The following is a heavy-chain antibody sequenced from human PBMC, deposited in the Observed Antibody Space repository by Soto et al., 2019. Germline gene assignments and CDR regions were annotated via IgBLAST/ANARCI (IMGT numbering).Heavy chain of an antibody. CDR1: GFTFSDYF. CDR2: INNDATYR. CDR3: GKGDTIFGVVDD. J-gene: IGHJ4*02. Sequence: GSLRLSCAGSGFTFSDYFITWIRQAPGKGLEWISYINNDATYRKYADSVKGRFTISRDNAKNSVFLQMNSLRPEDTALYYCGKGDTIFGVVDDWGPGTLVTVSS. V-gene: IGHV3-11*06. D-gene: IGHD3-3*01.